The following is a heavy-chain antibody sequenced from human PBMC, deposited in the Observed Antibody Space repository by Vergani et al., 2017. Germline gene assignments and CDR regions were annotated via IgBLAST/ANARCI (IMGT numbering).Heavy chain of an antibody. Sequence: QLQLQESGPGLVKPSETLSLTCTVSGGSISSSSYYWGWIRQPPGKGLEWIGRIYYSGSTYYNPSLKSRVTISVDTSKNQFSLKLGSVTAADTAVYYCARHAVAAAGPVDSGSSHWFDYWGQGTLVTVCS. CDR2: IYYSGST. J-gene: IGHJ4*02. CDR1: GGSISSSSYY. V-gene: IGHV4-39*01. CDR3: ARHAVAAAGPVDSGSSHWFDY. D-gene: IGHD6-13*01.